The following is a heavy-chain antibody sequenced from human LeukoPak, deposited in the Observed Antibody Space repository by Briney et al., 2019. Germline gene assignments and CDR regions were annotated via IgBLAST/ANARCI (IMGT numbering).Heavy chain of an antibody. Sequence: SETLSLTCAVSGDSISNYYWGWIRQPPGKGLEWVGTIYYSGSTYYNPSLKSRVTISVDTSNNQFSLKLSSVTAADTAVYYCARHLQNSYYYSMDVWGTGTTVTVSS. CDR3: ARHLQNSYYYSMDV. V-gene: IGHV4-39*01. D-gene: IGHD4-11*01. J-gene: IGHJ6*03. CDR2: IYYSGST. CDR1: GDSISNYY.